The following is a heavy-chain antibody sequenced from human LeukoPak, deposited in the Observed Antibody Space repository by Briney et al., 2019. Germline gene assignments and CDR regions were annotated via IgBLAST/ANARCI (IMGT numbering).Heavy chain of an antibody. V-gene: IGHV4-4*07. CDR1: GGSISSYY. Sequence: SETLSLTCTVSGGSISSYYWSWIRQPAGKGLEWIGRIYTSGSTNYNPSLKSRVTMSVDTSKNQFSLKLSSVTAADPAVYYCAREPIRTPPTGFDYWGQGTLVTVSS. J-gene: IGHJ4*02. CDR3: AREPIRTPPTGFDY. CDR2: IYTSGST. D-gene: IGHD3-3*02.